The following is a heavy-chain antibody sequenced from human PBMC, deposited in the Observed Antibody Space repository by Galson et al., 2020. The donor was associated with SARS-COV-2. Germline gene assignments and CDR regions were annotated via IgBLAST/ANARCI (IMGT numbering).Heavy chain of an antibody. D-gene: IGHD3-9*01. CDR1: GFSFSISA. Sequence: GESLKISCAASGFSFSISAMNWVRQPPGKGLEWVSLISGSGGASYYAASVKGRFAISRDNPKNTLYLQMNSLRAVDTAVYYCARVPRDYDILTGYYHYYGMDVWGQGTTVTVSS. J-gene: IGHJ6*02. CDR2: ISGSGGAS. V-gene: IGHV3-23*01. CDR3: ARVPRDYDILTGYYHYYGMDV.